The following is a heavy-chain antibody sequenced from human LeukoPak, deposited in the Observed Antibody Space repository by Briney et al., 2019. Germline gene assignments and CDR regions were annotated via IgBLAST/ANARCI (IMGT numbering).Heavy chain of an antibody. J-gene: IGHJ6*02. V-gene: IGHV4-34*01. Sequence: SETLSLTCAVYGGSFSGYYWSWIRQPPGKGLEWIGEINHSGSTNYNPSLKGRVTISVDTSKNQFSLKLSSVTAADTAVYYCARAQTTVVIRKYYYYGMDVWGQGTTVTVSS. D-gene: IGHD4-23*01. CDR3: ARAQTTVVIRKYYYYGMDV. CDR1: GGSFSGYY. CDR2: INHSGST.